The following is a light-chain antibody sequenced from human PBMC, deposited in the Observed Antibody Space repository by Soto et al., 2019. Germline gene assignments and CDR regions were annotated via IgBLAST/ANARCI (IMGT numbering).Light chain of an antibody. Sequence: DIVMTQSPDFLAVSLGERATINCKSSQSVLYSYNNQNYIAWYQQKAGQPPKLLIYWASTRESGVPDRFSGSGSGTDFTLTISSLQAEDVAVYYCQQYYGAPYTFGQGTKLEIK. CDR3: QQYYGAPYT. V-gene: IGKV4-1*01. J-gene: IGKJ2*01. CDR1: QSVLYSYNNQNY. CDR2: WAS.